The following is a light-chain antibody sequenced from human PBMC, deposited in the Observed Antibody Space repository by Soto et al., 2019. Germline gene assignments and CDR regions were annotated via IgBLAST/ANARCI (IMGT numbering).Light chain of an antibody. CDR2: DAS. Sequence: DIQMTQSPSTLSESVGDRVTITCRASQSISSWLAWYQQKPGKAPKLLIYDASSLESGVPSRFSGSGSGTECTLTISSLQPDEFATYYCQQYNSSSWPFGQGTKVEIK. CDR3: QQYNSSSWP. J-gene: IGKJ1*01. V-gene: IGKV1-5*01. CDR1: QSISSW.